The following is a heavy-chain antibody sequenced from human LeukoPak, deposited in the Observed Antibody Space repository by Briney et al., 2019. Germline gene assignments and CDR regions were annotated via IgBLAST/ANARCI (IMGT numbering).Heavy chain of an antibody. D-gene: IGHD6-19*01. CDR2: IYHSGST. CDR3: ARTHQGAVAYYFDY. J-gene: IGHJ4*02. CDR1: GGSISSSNW. V-gene: IGHV4-4*02. Sequence: SGTLSLTCAVSGGSISSSNWWSWVRQPPGKGLEWIGEIYHSGSTNYNPSLKSRVTISVDKSKNQFSLKLSSVTPADTAVYYCARTHQGAVAYYFDYWGQGPLVTVSS.